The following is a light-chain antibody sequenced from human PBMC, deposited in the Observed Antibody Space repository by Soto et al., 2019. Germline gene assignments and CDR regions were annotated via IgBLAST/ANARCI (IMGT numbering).Light chain of an antibody. V-gene: IGKV3-11*01. J-gene: IGKJ1*01. CDR3: QQRSNWT. CDR2: DAS. Sequence: EIVLTQSPATLYLSPGERATLSCRASQSVSSYLAWYQQKPGQAPRLLIYDASNRATGIPARFSGSGSGTDFTLTISSLEPEDFAVYYCQQRSNWTFGQGTKVEIK. CDR1: QSVSSY.